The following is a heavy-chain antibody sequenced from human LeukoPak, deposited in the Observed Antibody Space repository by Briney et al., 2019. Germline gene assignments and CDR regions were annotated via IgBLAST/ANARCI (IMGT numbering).Heavy chain of an antibody. D-gene: IGHD4-17*01. CDR3: ARSSTVTTPYYYYYGMDV. V-gene: IGHV4-31*03. CDR1: GGSISSGGYY. Sequence: SQTPSLTCTVSGGSISSGGYYWSWIRQHPGKGLEWIGYIYYSGSTYYNPSLKSRVTISVDTSKNQFSLKLSSVTAADTAVYYCARSSTVTTPYYYYYGMDVWGKGTTVTVSS. CDR2: IYYSGST. J-gene: IGHJ6*04.